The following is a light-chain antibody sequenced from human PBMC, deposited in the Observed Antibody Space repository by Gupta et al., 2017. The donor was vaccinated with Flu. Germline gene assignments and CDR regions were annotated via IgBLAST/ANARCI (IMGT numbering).Light chain of an antibody. CDR3: LHHMHSPLT. V-gene: IGKV3D-20*02. CDR2: AIS. Sequence: APLAPSPGYGGSIPCMASEGVRNTYMDWYLQKPGQAPRLLIYAISNRSPGVPDRFSGGGSVADITLNINRLETEDTALYFCLHHMHSPLTFGQGTKLEIK. J-gene: IGKJ2*01. CDR1: EGVRNTY.